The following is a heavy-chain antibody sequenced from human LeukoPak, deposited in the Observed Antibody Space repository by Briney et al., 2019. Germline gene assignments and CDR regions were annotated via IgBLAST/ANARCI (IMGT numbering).Heavy chain of an antibody. D-gene: IGHD2-2*02. J-gene: IGHJ3*02. CDR3: ARGRGYCSSTSCYRVAFDI. CDR1: GGALSSGGYY. V-gene: IGHV4-30-2*01. Sequence: SETLSLTCTVSGGALSSGGYYWTWIRQPPGKGLEWIGNIYHSGTPYYNPSLKSRVTISVDTSKNQFSLKLSSVTAADTAVYYCARGRGYCSSTSCYRVAFDIWGQGTMVTVSS. CDR2: IYHSGTP.